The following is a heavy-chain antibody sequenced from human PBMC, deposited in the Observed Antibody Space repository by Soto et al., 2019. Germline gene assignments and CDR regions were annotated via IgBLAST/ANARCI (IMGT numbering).Heavy chain of an antibody. Sequence: VQLVESGGGVVQPGRSLRLSCAASGFTFSDYAMHWVRQAPGKGLEWVAVVSHDGRNTHYADSVKGRFTISRDSSKNTVSLEMSSLRAEDKAVYYCAKGGRQWLVTSDFNYWGQGAEVTVSS. J-gene: IGHJ4*02. D-gene: IGHD6-19*01. CDR3: AKGGRQWLVTSDFNY. CDR2: VSHDGRNT. CDR1: GFTFSDYA. V-gene: IGHV3-30*18.